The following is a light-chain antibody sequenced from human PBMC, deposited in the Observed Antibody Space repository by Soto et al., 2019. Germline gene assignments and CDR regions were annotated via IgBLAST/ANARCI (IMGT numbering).Light chain of an antibody. CDR2: GAS. Sequence: EIVLTQSPGTLSLSPGERATLSCRASQSVSSNYLAWYQQKPGQAPRLLIYGASSRATGIPDRFSGGGSGTDFTLTISRLEPEDFAVYYCQHYGRSAYTFGQGTTLEIK. J-gene: IGKJ2*01. CDR1: QSVSSNY. V-gene: IGKV3-20*01. CDR3: QHYGRSAYT.